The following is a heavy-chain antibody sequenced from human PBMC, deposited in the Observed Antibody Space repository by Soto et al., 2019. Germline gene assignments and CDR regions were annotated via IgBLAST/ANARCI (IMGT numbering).Heavy chain of an antibody. CDR3: AEGDGGGYCTGGTCYSDY. Sequence: VQLLESGGGLVQPGGSLRLSCTASGLTFSSYAMSWVRQAPGKGLDWVSSISGRGGGTDYADSVKGRFTISRDNSKNTLYLQMNGLREEDTAVYYCAEGDGGGYCTGGTCYSDYWGQGTLVSVSA. V-gene: IGHV3-23*01. CDR2: ISGRGGGT. J-gene: IGHJ4*02. CDR1: GLTFSSYA. D-gene: IGHD2-8*02.